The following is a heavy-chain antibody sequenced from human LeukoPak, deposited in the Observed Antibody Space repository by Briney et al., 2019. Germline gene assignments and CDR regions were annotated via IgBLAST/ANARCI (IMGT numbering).Heavy chain of an antibody. J-gene: IGHJ6*02. V-gene: IGHV1-3*01. Sequence: ASVKVSCKASGYTFTSYAMHWVRQAPGQRLEWMGWINAGNGNAKYSQKFQGRVTITRDTSASTAYMELSSLRSEDTAVHYCARESVTTKYYYYYYGMDVWGQGTTVTVSS. CDR2: INAGNGNA. CDR3: ARESVTTKYYYYYYGMDV. CDR1: GYTFTSYA. D-gene: IGHD4-11*01.